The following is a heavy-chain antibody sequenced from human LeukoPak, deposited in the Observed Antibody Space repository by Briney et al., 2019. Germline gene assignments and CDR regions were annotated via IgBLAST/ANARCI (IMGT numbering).Heavy chain of an antibody. CDR1: GFVFSNNI. CDR2: ISGSGGST. J-gene: IGHJ3*02. CDR3: AKGRAFDI. V-gene: IGHV3-23*01. Sequence: GGSLRLSCAASGFVFSNNIMNWVRQAPGKGLEWVSAISGSGGSTYYADSVKGRFTISRDNSKNTLYLQMNSLRAEDTAVYYCAKGRAFDIWGQGTMVTVSS.